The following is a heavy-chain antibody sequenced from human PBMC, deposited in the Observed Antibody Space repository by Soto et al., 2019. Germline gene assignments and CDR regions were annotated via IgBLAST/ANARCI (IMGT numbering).Heavy chain of an antibody. CDR3: AKEGYDSGWYWDS. J-gene: IGHJ4*02. CDR1: RFTSGYHA. V-gene: IGHV3-23*01. D-gene: IGHD6-19*01. CDR2: ISSNGENT. Sequence: GGSLRLSCAASRFTSGYHAMNWVRQAPGKGLEWVSTISSNGENTHYADSVKGRFIISSDNSSNTVALQMNSLRVEDTAVYYCAKEGYDSGWYWDSWGQGALVTVSS.